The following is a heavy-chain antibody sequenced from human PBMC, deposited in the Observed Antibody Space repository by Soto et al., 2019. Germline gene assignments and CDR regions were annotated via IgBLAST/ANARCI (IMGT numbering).Heavy chain of an antibody. V-gene: IGHV6-1*01. CDR1: GDSVSSNSAA. CDR2: TYYRSRWYN. D-gene: IGHD1-7*01. J-gene: IGHJ6*03. CDR3: AGTTAHQWYYMDV. Sequence: QVQLQESGPGLVKPSQTLSLTCAISGDSVSSNSAAWNWIRLSPSRGLEWLARTYYRSRWYNDYAVSVRSRITVNPDTSKHQFSLQLTSVTPEDTAVYYCAGTTAHQWYYMDVWGKGTTVTVSS.